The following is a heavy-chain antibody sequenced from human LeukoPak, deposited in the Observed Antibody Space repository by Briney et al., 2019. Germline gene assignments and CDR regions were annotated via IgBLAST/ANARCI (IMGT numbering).Heavy chain of an antibody. Sequence: GGSLRLSCAATGFTFSNYAIHWGRQAPGKGLEWVAFISDDGGRQHYADSVKGRFTISRDNSKNTLNLQMNSLRAEDTAVYYCVKDRTGTYTLDYWGQGTLVTVSS. CDR1: GFTFSNYA. V-gene: IGHV3-30-3*01. CDR2: ISDDGGRQ. J-gene: IGHJ4*02. D-gene: IGHD3-10*01. CDR3: VKDRTGTYTLDY.